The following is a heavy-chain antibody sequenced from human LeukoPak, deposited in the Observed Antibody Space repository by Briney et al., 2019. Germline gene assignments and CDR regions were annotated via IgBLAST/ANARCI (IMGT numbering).Heavy chain of an antibody. V-gene: IGHV4-59*08. J-gene: IGHJ4*02. D-gene: IGHD4-17*01. CDR2: IYYSGST. Sequence: SETLSLICTVSGGSITSYYWSWIRQPPGKGLEWIGYIYYSGSTNYNPSLKSRLTISVDASKNQFSLKLSSVTATDTAVYYCASLTTVTQGYFDSCGQGTLVTVSS. CDR1: GGSITSYY. CDR3: ASLTTVTQGYFDS.